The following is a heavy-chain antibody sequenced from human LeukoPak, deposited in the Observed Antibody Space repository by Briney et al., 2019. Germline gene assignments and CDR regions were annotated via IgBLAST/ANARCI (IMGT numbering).Heavy chain of an antibody. Sequence: SETLSLTCSVSGGSISSSYYYWGWIRQPPGKGLEWIGSVYHSGTTYYNPSLKSRVSISIDTSKNQFSLELSSVTATDTAVYFCARPSMLTRYYYFDYWGQGTLVTVSS. CDR1: GGSISSSYYY. CDR2: VYHSGTT. J-gene: IGHJ4*02. CDR3: ARPSMLTRYYYFDY. D-gene: IGHD3-9*01. V-gene: IGHV4-39*01.